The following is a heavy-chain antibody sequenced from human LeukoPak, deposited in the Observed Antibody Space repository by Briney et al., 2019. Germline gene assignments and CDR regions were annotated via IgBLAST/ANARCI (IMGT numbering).Heavy chain of an antibody. CDR3: AQDRAWIEFYF. Sequence: PGGSLRLSCAASGFTLSSYAMSWVRQAPGKGLEWVSAISVSGNTYHADSVKGRFTISRDSSKNTLYLQMNRLRAKDAAVYYCAQDRAWIEFYFWGQGTLVTVSS. CDR2: ISVSGNT. J-gene: IGHJ4*02. D-gene: IGHD5-12*01. CDR1: GFTLSSYA. V-gene: IGHV3-23*01.